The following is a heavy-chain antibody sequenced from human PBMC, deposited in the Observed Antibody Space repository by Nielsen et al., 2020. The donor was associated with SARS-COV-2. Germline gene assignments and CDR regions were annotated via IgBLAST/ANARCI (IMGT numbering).Heavy chain of an antibody. CDR3: ARHLVIYGSGSYYWRNYYYYMDV. Sequence: GESLKISCKASGYDFAYHWIGWVRQMPGKGLEWMGFIFPGDSDTKYSPSFQGQVTISVDKSITTAYLQWSSLRASDTAMYYCARHLVIYGSGSYYWRNYYYYMDVWGKGTTVTVSS. CDR2: IFPGDSDT. CDR1: GYDFAYHW. D-gene: IGHD3-10*01. J-gene: IGHJ6*03. V-gene: IGHV5-51*01.